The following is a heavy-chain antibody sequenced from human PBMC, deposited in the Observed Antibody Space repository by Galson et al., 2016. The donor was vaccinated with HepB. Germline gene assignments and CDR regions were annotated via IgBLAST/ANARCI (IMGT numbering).Heavy chain of an antibody. CDR2: LYWNDDQ. Sequence: PALVKPTQTLTLTCTFSGFSLNTGGVAVGWIRQPPGKALEWLALLYWNDDQRYSPSLKSRLTITKDTSKNQVVLTMTNMDPVDTAPYYCAHRPSYYGSGSTSFDIWGQGTMVTVSS. J-gene: IGHJ3*02. CDR3: AHRPSYYGSGSTSFDI. CDR1: GFSLNTGGVA. V-gene: IGHV2-5*01. D-gene: IGHD3-10*01.